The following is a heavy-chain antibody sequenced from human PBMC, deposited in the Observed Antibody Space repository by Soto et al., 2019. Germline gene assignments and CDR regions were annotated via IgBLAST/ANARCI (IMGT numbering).Heavy chain of an antibody. Sequence: QVQLPESGPGLVKPSETLSLTCTVSGDSMNPYYWCWIRQPPGKGLEWIGYIYFSGSTNFNPSLKSRVTLSLATSKRQFFLQLTSVTAADTAVYYCARAWAAPGSHWGDWGRGTLVTVSS. CDR2: IYFSGST. V-gene: IGHV4-59*01. CDR3: ARAWAAPGSHWGD. D-gene: IGHD3-16*01. CDR1: GDSMNPYY. J-gene: IGHJ4*02.